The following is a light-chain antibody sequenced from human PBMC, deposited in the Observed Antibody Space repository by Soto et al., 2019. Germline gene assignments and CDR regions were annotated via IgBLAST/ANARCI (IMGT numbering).Light chain of an antibody. J-gene: IGKJ1*01. V-gene: IGKV3-15*01. CDR1: QSVSSN. CDR2: GAS. CDR3: QQYNNWPPRGT. Sequence: EIVMTQSPATLSVSPGERATLSCRASQSVSSNLAWYQQKPGQAPRLLIYGASTRATGIPARFSGSGSGTEFTLTISSLLSQDVAVYYCQQYNNWPPRGTFGEGTKVEIK.